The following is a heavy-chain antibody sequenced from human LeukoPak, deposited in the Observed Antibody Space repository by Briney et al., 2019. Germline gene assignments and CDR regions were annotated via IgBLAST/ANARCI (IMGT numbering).Heavy chain of an antibody. Sequence: RPGGSLRLSCAASGFTFDDYAMHWVRQAPGKGLERVSGISWNSGSIGYADSVKGRFTISRDNAKNSLYLQMNSLRAEDTALYYCAKDHWARDYYYMDVWGKGTTVTVSS. V-gene: IGHV3-9*01. D-gene: IGHD7-27*01. CDR3: AKDHWARDYYYMDV. CDR1: GFTFDDYA. J-gene: IGHJ6*03. CDR2: ISWNSGSI.